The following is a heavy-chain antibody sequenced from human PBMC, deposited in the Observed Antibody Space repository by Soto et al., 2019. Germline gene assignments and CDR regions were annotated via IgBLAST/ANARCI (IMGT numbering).Heavy chain of an antibody. D-gene: IGHD3-10*01. J-gene: IGHJ4*01. CDR1: GYSFTTYW. Sequence: GESLKISCKGSGYSFTTYWIAWVRQMPGKGLEWVGIIYPGDSDTRYSPSFEGHVTISVDKSISTAFLQWNSLKASDNAIYYCARHSTSAPKDYWGQGTLVTVSA. CDR2: IYPGDSDT. CDR3: ARHSTSAPKDY. V-gene: IGHV5-51*01.